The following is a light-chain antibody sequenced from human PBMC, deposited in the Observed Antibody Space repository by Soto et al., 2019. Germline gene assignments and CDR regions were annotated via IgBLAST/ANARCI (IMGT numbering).Light chain of an antibody. CDR1: QSVTSTY. V-gene: IGKV3-20*01. Sequence: EIVLTQSPGTLSLPPGERATLSCRASQSVTSTYLAWYQQKPGQAPRLLIYDASSRATGIPDRFSGSGSGTDFTLTISRLEPEDFAVYYCQQYGSSPKTFGQGTKVDI. CDR2: DAS. J-gene: IGKJ1*01. CDR3: QQYGSSPKT.